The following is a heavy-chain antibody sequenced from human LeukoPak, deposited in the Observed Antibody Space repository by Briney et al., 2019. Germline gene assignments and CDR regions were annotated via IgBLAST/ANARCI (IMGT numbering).Heavy chain of an antibody. D-gene: IGHD5-24*01. CDR1: GGTFSSYA. J-gene: IGHJ4*02. CDR2: IIPILGIA. V-gene: IGHV1-69*04. CDR3: ARDSAAGDADY. Sequence: SVKVSCKASGGTFSSYAISWVRQAPGQGLEWMGRIIPILGIANYAQKFQGRVTITADKSTSTAYMELSSLRSEDTAVYYCARDSAAGDADYWGQGTLVTVSS.